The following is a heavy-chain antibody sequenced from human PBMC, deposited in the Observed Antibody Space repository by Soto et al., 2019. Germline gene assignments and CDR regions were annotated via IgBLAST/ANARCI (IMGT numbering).Heavy chain of an antibody. CDR3: ASWGAGTVEEGYYFDY. Sequence: GESLKISCKGSGYSFTSYWIGWVRQMPGKGLEWMGIIYPGDSDTRYSPSFQGQVTISADKSISTAYLQWSSLKASDTAMYYCASWGAGTVEEGYYFDYWGQGTLVTVSS. CDR1: GYSFTSYW. D-gene: IGHD6-19*01. J-gene: IGHJ4*02. V-gene: IGHV5-51*01. CDR2: IYPGDSDT.